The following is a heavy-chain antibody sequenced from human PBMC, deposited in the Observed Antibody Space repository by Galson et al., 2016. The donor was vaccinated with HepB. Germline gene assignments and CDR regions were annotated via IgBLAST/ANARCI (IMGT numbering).Heavy chain of an antibody. Sequence: SVKVSCKVSGGTFRNYAITWVRQAPGQGLEWMGGIIPIFGPANSAQKLQGRVTVTADESTTTAYMELSSLRFEDTAVYYCAGGKEPENYGTDVWGQGTTITVSS. CDR3: AGGKEPENYGTDV. CDR1: GGTFRNYA. CDR2: IIPIFGPA. J-gene: IGHJ6*02. D-gene: IGHD1-26*01. V-gene: IGHV1-69*13.